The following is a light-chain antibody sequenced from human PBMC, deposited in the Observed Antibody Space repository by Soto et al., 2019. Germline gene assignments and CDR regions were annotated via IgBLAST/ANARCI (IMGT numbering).Light chain of an antibody. V-gene: IGKV1-39*01. CDR1: RSISRY. J-gene: IGKJ1*01. CDR3: KQSYSTQWT. CDR2: AAS. Sequence: IPITQSPSSLSASVGDRVNMTCRASRSISRYLSWYQQKQGKAPNLLIYAASSLQSGVPSRFSGAGSGTDLTITIAHLNPEDCEMDYCKQSYSTQWTFGQGTKVDIK.